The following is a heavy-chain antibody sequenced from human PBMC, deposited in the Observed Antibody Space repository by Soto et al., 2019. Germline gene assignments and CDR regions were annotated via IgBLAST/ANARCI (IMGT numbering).Heavy chain of an antibody. CDR2: VTGSGGQI. CDR1: GFTISTYA. V-gene: IGHV3-23*01. Sequence: GGSLRLSCAASGFTISTYAMTWVRQAPGKGLECVSGVTGSGGQIHYADSVKGRFTISKDNSKNTLYLQMSSLREEDTALYYCAKDAVYKDGLWLMDSWGQGTLVTVSS. CDR3: AKDAVYKDGLWLMDS. J-gene: IGHJ5*02. D-gene: IGHD2-21*01.